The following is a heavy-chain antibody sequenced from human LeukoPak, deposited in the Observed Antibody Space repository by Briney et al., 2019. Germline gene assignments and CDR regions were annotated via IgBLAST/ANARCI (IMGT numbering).Heavy chain of an antibody. CDR3: ARGRGVRGVDFDY. CDR1: GGSFSGYY. Sequence: SETLSLTCAVYGGSFSGYYWSWIRQPPGKGLEWIGEINHSGSTNYNLSLKSRVTISVDTSKNQFSLKLSSVTAADTAVYYCARGRGVRGVDFDYWGQGTLVTVSS. J-gene: IGHJ4*02. V-gene: IGHV4-34*01. D-gene: IGHD3-10*01. CDR2: INHSGST.